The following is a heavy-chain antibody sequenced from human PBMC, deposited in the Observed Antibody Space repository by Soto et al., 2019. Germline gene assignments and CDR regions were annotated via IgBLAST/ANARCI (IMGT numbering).Heavy chain of an antibody. CDR3: TTDRGHMYDFDY. CDR2: IKSKTDGGTA. V-gene: IGHV3-15*01. CDR1: GFTFGNAW. J-gene: IGHJ4*02. Sequence: EVQLVESGGGLVKPGGSLRLSCAASGFTFGNAWMNWVRQTPGKRLEWVGRIKSKTDGGTADYAAPVKGRFTISRDDSKNALYLQMNSLKTEDTAVYYCTTDRGHMYDFDYWGQGTLVPVSS. D-gene: IGHD5-18*01.